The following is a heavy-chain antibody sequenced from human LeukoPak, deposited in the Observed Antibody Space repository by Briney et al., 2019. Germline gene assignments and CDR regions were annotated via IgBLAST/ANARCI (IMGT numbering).Heavy chain of an antibody. V-gene: IGHV3-15*01. J-gene: IGHJ4*02. CDR1: GFTYIKAW. CDR3: TTGLSYSDFDF. Sequence: GGSLRLSCVGSGFTYIKAWMCWVRQDPGKGLEWVGRIKSETHGGTIDYAAPVKGRFTISRDDSKNTLYLQMNSLKTEATAVYYCTTGLSYSDFDFWGQGTLVTVSS. D-gene: IGHD3-10*01. CDR2: IKSETHGGTI.